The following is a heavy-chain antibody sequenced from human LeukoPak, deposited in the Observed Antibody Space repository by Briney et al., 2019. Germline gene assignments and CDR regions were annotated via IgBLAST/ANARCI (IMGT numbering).Heavy chain of an antibody. V-gene: IGHV1-2*02. CDR1: GYTFTGYY. CDR2: INPNSGGT. J-gene: IGHJ5*02. D-gene: IGHD2-2*01. CDR3: ARDRIVIVAAAIAVHWFDP. Sequence: GASVKVSCKASGYTFTGYYMHWVRQAPGQGLEWMGWINPNSGGTNYAQKFQGRVTMARDTSISTAYMELSRLRSDDTAVYYCARDRIVIVAAAIAVHWFDPWGQGTLVTVSS.